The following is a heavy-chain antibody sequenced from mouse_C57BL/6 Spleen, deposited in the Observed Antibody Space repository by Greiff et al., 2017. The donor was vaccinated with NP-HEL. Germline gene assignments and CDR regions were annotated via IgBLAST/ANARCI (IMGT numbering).Heavy chain of an antibody. J-gene: IGHJ1*03. Sequence: VQLQQSGTELVKPGASVKLSCKASGYTFTSYWMHWVKQRPGQGLEWIGNINPSNGGTNYNEKFKSKATLTVDKSSSTAYMQLSSLTSEDSAVYYWARSPLRDWYFDVWGTGTTVTVSS. CDR2: INPSNGGT. V-gene: IGHV1-53*01. CDR1: GYTFTSYW. CDR3: ARSPLRDWYFDV. D-gene: IGHD1-2*01.